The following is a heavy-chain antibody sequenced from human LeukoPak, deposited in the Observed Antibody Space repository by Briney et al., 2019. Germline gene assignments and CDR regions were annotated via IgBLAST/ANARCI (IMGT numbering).Heavy chain of an antibody. V-gene: IGHV3-23*01. D-gene: IGHD2-15*01. J-gene: IGHJ4*01. Sequence: PTGSLRLCCAASGFTFSSYAMSWVRQAPGKGLEWVSTISPTGGSTYYADSVKGRFTISRDISKNTLYLQMNSPRAEDTAVYYCANYCSGGSGPPFYSGYYWGHGNLVAVSS. CDR2: ISPTGGST. CDR1: GFTFSSYA. CDR3: ANYCSGGSGPPFYSGYY.